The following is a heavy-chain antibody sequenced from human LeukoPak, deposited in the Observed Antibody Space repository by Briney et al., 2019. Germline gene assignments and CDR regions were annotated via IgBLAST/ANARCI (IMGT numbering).Heavy chain of an antibody. CDR3: ARGPTRDFWSGYFYVDWFDP. CDR2: ISSSSSYI. J-gene: IGHJ5*02. V-gene: IGHV3-21*01. CDR1: GFTFSSYG. D-gene: IGHD3-3*01. Sequence: GGSLRLSCAASGFTFSSYGMSWVRQAPGKGLEWVSSISSSSSYIYYADSVKGRFTISRDNAKNSLYLQMNSLRAEDTAVYYCARGPTRDFWSGYFYVDWFDPWGQGTLVTVSS.